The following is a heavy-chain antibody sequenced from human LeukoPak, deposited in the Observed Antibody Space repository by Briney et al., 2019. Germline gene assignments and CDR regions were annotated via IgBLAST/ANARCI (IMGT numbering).Heavy chain of an antibody. V-gene: IGHV3-21*01. CDR1: GFTFSSYS. Sequence: GGSLRLSCAASGFTFSSYSMNWVRQAPGKGLEWVSSISSSSSYIYYADSVKGRFTISRDNAKNSLYLQMNSLRAEDTAVHYCASSRSTDAFDIWGQGTMVTVSS. J-gene: IGHJ3*02. D-gene: IGHD2-2*01. CDR2: ISSSSSYI. CDR3: ASSRSTDAFDI.